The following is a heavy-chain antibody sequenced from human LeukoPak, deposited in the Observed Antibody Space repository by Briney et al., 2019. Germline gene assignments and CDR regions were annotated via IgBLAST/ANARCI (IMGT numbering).Heavy chain of an antibody. Sequence: QPGGSLSLSCAASGLTSGIYAMSWVRQAPGKGLEWVSAFSGGGDSFYADSVRGRFSISADRSRNILYLQMNSLRAEDTAVYYCARDSPLTIFGVDHPGVYFDYWGQGTLVTVSS. CDR3: ARDSPLTIFGVDHPGVYFDY. V-gene: IGHV3-23*01. D-gene: IGHD3-3*01. CDR1: GLTSGIYA. J-gene: IGHJ4*02. CDR2: FSGGGDS.